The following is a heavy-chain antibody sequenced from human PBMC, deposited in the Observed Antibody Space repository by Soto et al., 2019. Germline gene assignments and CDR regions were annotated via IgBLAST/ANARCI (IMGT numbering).Heavy chain of an antibody. CDR2: IIPIFGTA. D-gene: IGHD3-10*01. CDR3: AGDYGSGIYYFDY. J-gene: IGHJ4*02. Sequence: GASVKVSCKASGGTFSSYAISWVRQAPGQGLEWMGGIIPIFGTANYAQKFQGRVTITADKSTSTAYMELSSLRSEDTAVYYCAGDYGSGIYYFDYWGQGTLVTVSS. CDR1: GGTFSSYA. V-gene: IGHV1-69*06.